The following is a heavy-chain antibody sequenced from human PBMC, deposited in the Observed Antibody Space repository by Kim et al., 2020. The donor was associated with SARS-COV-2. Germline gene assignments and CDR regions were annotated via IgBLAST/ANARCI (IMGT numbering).Heavy chain of an antibody. CDR2: INHTGRT. D-gene: IGHD6-19*01. V-gene: IGHV4-39*01. Sequence: SETLSLTCPFSGGSISVTSRDYYLAWIRQTPGKRLEWIATINHTGRTYYNKSHKSRATITFDRYNNQFSVRLNSVTAADTGVYYCAGQIGSGLWAFAIWG. CDR3: AGQIGSGLWAFAI. J-gene: IGHJ3*02. CDR1: GGSISVTSRDYY.